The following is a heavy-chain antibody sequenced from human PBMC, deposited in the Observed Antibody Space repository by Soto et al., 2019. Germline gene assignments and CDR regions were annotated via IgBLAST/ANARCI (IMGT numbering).Heavy chain of an antibody. CDR2: INPSGGST. Sequence: GASGKVSCKASGYTFTSYYMHWVRQAHGQGLEWMGIINPSGGSTSYAQKFQGRVTMTRDTSTSTVYMELSSLRSEDTAVYYCAGDFVANCSGGSCRIFPPRPSYYYGMDVWGQGTTVTVSS. CDR3: AGDFVANCSGGSCRIFPPRPSYYYGMDV. CDR1: GYTFTSYY. V-gene: IGHV1-46*01. D-gene: IGHD2-15*01. J-gene: IGHJ6*02.